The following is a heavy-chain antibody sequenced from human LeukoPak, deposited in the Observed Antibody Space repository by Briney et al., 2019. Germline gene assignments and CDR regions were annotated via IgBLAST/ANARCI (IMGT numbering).Heavy chain of an antibody. J-gene: IGHJ4*02. V-gene: IGHV4-30-2*01. CDR2: IYHSGST. CDR1: GGSISSGGYS. Sequence: PSQTLSLTCAVSGGSISSGGYSWSWIRQPPGTGLEWIGYIYHSGSTYYNPSLKSRVTISVDRSKNQFSLKLSSVTAADTAVYYCARVGYAGDFDYWGQGTLVTVSS. CDR3: ARVGYAGDFDY. D-gene: IGHD5-12*01.